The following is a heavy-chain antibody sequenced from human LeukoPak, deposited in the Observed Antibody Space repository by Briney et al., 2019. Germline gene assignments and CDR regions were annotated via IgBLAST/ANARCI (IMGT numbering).Heavy chain of an antibody. CDR2: ISYDGSKK. V-gene: IGHV3-30-3*01. CDR3: AKDGDYYGSGSYSDEYYFDY. D-gene: IGHD3-10*01. Sequence: GGSLRLSCAASGVTFSNYAMHWVRQAPGKGLEWVAVISYDGSKKHYADSVTGRFTISRDNSKNTLYLQMTSLRAEDTAVYYCAKDGDYYGSGSYSDEYYFDYWGQGTLVTVSS. J-gene: IGHJ4*02. CDR1: GVTFSNYA.